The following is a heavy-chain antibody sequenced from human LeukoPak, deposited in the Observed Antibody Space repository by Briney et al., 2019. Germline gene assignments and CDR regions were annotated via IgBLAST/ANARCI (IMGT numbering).Heavy chain of an antibody. Sequence: PGGSLRLSCAASGFTFSNYWMPWVRQAPGKGLVCVSRINGDGNTTIYADSVKGRFTISRDNAKNTLYLQMNSLRVEDTAVYYCARSNSGYLSWGQGTLVTVSS. J-gene: IGHJ5*02. V-gene: IGHV3-74*01. CDR3: ARSNSGYLS. CDR1: GFTFSNYW. CDR2: INGDGNTT. D-gene: IGHD3-22*01.